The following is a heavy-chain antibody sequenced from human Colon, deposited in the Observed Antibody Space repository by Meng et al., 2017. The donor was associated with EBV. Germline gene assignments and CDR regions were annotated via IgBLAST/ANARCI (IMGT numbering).Heavy chain of an antibody. V-gene: IGHV7-4-1*02. CDR1: GYTFSTYT. J-gene: IGHJ5*02. CDR2: ISTNTGTP. Sequence: HVLRGHTGSELMRPGAAVTVSCDASGYTFSTYTINWVRQAQGRGLEWMGWISTNTGTPTYTQGFTGLFVFSLDTSVSTAYLQISSLKAEDTAVYYCARGGNFDPWGQGTLVTVSS. D-gene: IGHD2/OR15-2a*01. CDR3: ARGGNFDP.